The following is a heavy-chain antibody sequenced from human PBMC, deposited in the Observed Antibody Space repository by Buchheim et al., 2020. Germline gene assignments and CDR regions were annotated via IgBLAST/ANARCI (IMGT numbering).Heavy chain of an antibody. CDR2: ISYDGSNK. V-gene: IGHV3-30-3*01. Sequence: QVQLVESGGGVVQPGRSLRLSCAASGFTFSSYAMHWVRQAPGKGLEWVAVISYDGSNKYYADSVKGRFTISRDNSKNTLYLQMNSLRAEDTAVYYCARDNYYDSSGYYGYWGQGTL. D-gene: IGHD3-22*01. CDR1: GFTFSSYA. J-gene: IGHJ4*02. CDR3: ARDNYYDSSGYYGY.